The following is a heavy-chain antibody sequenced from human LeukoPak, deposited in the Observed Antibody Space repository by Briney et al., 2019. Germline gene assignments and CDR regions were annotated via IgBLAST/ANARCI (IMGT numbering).Heavy chain of an antibody. D-gene: IGHD6-19*01. Sequence: GGSLRLSCAASGFTFNSYAMSWVRQAPGEGLEWVSAISNNGGYTYYADSVQGRFTISRDNSKSTLCLQMNSLRAEDTAVYYCARRGGSRGWGAFDIWGQGTIVTVSS. CDR3: ARRGGSRGWGAFDI. CDR2: ISNNGGYT. CDR1: GFTFNSYA. J-gene: IGHJ3*02. V-gene: IGHV3-23*01.